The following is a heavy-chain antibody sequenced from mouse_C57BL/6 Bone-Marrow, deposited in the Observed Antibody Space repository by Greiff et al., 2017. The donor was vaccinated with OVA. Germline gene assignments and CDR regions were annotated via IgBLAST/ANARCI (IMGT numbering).Heavy chain of an antibody. V-gene: IGHV1-7*01. CDR3: VPSDYYGSSPDY. CDR2: INPSSGDT. J-gene: IGHJ2*01. Sequence: QVQLQESGAELVKPGASVKLSCKASGYTFTSYWMHWVKQRPGQGLEWIGYINPSSGDTKYNQKFKDKATLTADKSSSTAYMQLSSLPYEDSADYYGVPSDYYGSSPDYWGQGTTLTVSS. CDR1: GYTFTSYW. D-gene: IGHD1-1*01.